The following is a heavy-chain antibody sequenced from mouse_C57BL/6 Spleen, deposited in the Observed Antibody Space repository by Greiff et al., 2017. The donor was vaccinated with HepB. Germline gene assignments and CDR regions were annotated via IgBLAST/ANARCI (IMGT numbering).Heavy chain of an antibody. D-gene: IGHD1-1*01. CDR2: IHPNSGST. V-gene: IGHV1-64*01. CDR3: AREATVVADYYAMDY. J-gene: IGHJ4*01. Sequence: QVQLQQPGAELVKPGASVKLSCKASGYTFTSYWMHWVKQRPGQGLEWIGMIHPNSGSTNYNEKFKSKATLTVDKSSSTAYMQLSSLTSEDSAVYYCAREATVVADYYAMDYWGQGTSVTVSS. CDR1: GYTFTSYW.